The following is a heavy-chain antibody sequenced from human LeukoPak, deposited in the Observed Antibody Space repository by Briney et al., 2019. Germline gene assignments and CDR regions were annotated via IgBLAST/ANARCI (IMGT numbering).Heavy chain of an antibody. V-gene: IGHV3-23*01. J-gene: IGHJ4*02. CDR3: ARRQGRSYDAFGYSLEY. CDR2: ISASGSST. CDR1: GFTFSSYA. D-gene: IGHD3-22*01. Sequence: PGGSLRLSCAASGFTFSSYAINWVRQAPGKGLEWVSHISASGSSTDYADSVKGRFTISRDNSKDMVYLQMNSLRAEDTAVYYCARRQGRSYDAFGYSLEYWGQGILVTVSS.